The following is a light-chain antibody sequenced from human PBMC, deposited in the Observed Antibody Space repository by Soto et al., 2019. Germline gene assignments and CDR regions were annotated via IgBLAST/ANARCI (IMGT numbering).Light chain of an antibody. CDR3: SSYTITSTYV. Sequence: QSALTQPASVSGSPGQLITISCTGTSSDVGGYNYVSWYQQYPGKAPTLIIFDVSNRPSGVSNRFSGSKSGNTASLTISGLQAEDEAEYHCSSYTITSTYVFGTGTKLTVL. CDR2: DVS. CDR1: SSDVGGYNY. V-gene: IGLV2-14*01. J-gene: IGLJ1*01.